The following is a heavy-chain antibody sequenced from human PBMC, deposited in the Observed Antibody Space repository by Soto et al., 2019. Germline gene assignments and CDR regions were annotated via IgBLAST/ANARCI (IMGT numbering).Heavy chain of an antibody. D-gene: IGHD1-7*01. CDR1: GFDFNKYA. V-gene: IGHV3-23*05. J-gene: IGHJ3*02. CDR3: AKGPTGRITGTTLAFDI. Sequence: GGSLRLSCAAFGFDFNKYAMTWVRQSPGKGLQWVSSITSNGDSTYYADSVKGRFTISRDNSKNTLYLQMNSLRAEDTAVYYCAKGPTGRITGTTLAFDIWGQGTMVTVSS. CDR2: ITSNGDST.